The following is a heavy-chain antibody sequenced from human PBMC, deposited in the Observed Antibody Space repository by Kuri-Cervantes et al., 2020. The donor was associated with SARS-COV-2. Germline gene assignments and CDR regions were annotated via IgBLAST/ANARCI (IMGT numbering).Heavy chain of an antibody. J-gene: IGHJ4*02. CDR2: INSSGGST. CDR3: ALDRDGYNYYFDY. V-gene: IGHV1-46*01. Sequence: ASVKVSCKASGYTFTSYYMHWVRQAPGQGLEWMGIINSSGGSTSYAQKFQGRVTITADKSTSTAYMELSSLRSEDTAVYYCALDRDGYNYYFDYWGQGTLVTVSS. D-gene: IGHD5-24*01. CDR1: GYTFTSYY.